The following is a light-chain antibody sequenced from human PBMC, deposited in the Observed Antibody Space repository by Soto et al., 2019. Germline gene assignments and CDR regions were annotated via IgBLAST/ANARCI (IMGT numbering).Light chain of an antibody. CDR3: TSFTTTSIWV. Sequence: QSVLTQPASVSGSPGQSITISCTGTSGDIGIYNYVSWYQQHPGKARKLIICEVTNRPSGVSSRFSGSKSGNTASLTISGLRAEDEADYYCTSFTTTSIWVFGGGTKLTVL. J-gene: IGLJ3*02. CDR1: SGDIGIYNY. CDR2: EVT. V-gene: IGLV2-14*01.